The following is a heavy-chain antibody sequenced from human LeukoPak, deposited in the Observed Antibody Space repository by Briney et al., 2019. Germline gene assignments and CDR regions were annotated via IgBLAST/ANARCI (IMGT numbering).Heavy chain of an antibody. V-gene: IGHV3-11*01. CDR2: TSSSGSTI. CDR3: ARESRADILTGYSDY. Sequence: GGSLRLSCAASGFTFSDYYMSWIRQAPGKGLEWVSYTSSSGSTIYYADSVKGRFTISRDNAKNSLYLQVNSLRAEDTAVYYCARESRADILTGYSDYWGQGTLVTVSS. D-gene: IGHD3-9*01. CDR1: GFTFSDYY. J-gene: IGHJ4*02.